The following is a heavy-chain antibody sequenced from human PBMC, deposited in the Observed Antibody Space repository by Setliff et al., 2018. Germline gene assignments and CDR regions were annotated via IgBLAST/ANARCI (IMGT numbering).Heavy chain of an antibody. J-gene: IGHJ6*03. V-gene: IGHV4-4*09. CDR2: FYHSGSM. Sequence: SETLSLTCTVSGGSISSSYWSWIRQPPGKGLEWIGYFYHSGSMNYNPSLKGRVTMSVDTSNNQLPLKLTSVSAADTAVYYCARAYYYGSGNSHKYYMDVWGKGTAVTVSS. CDR1: GGSISSSY. D-gene: IGHD3-10*01. CDR3: ARAYYYGSGNSHKYYMDV.